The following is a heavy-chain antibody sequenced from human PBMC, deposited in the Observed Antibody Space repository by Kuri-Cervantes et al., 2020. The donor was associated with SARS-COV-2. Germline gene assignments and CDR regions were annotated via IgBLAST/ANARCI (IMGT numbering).Heavy chain of an antibody. CDR2: IYYSGST. CDR3: ARQVDYDILTYYGMDV. D-gene: IGHD3-9*01. V-gene: IGHV4-39*01. CDR1: GGSISSSSYY. Sequence: SETLSLTCTVSGGSISSSSYYWGWIRQPPGKGLEWIGSIYYSGSTYYNPSLKSRVTISVDTSKNQFSLKLSSVTAADTAVYYCARQVDYDILTYYGMDVWGQGTTVTVSS. J-gene: IGHJ6*02.